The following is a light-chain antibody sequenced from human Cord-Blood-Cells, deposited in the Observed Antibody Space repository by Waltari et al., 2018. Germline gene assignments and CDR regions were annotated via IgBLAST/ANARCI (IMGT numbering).Light chain of an antibody. Sequence: DIQMTQSPSSLSASVGDRVTITCRASQSISSYLHWYQQKPGKAPKLLIYAASSLQSGVPSRFSGSGSGTDFTLTISSLQPEDFATYYCQQSYSTPPNTFGGGTKVEIK. J-gene: IGKJ4*01. CDR3: QQSYSTPPNT. CDR1: QSISSY. V-gene: IGKV1-39*01. CDR2: AAS.